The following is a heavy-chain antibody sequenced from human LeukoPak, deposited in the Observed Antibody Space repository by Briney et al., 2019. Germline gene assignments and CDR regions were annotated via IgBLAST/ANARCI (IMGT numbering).Heavy chain of an antibody. V-gene: IGHV1-18*01. CDR2: ISAYNGNT. CDR1: GYTFTSYG. Sequence: ASVKVSCKASGYTFTSYGISWVRQAPGQGLEWMGWISAYNGNTNYAQKFQGRVTITADKSTSTAYMELSSLRSEDTAVYYCARDRHLGYYYDSSGYQVLGYWGQGTLVTVSS. J-gene: IGHJ4*02. D-gene: IGHD3-22*01. CDR3: ARDRHLGYYYDSSGYQVLGY.